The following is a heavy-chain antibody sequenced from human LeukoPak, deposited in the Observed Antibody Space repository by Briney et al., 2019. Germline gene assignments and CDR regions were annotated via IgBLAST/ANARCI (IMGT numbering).Heavy chain of an antibody. CDR3: ARGWIYYYYMDV. Sequence: SETLSLTCAVYGGSFSGYYWSWIRQPPGKGLEWIGEINRSGSTNYNPSLKSRVTISVDTSKNQFSLKLSSVTAADTAVYYCARGWIYYYYMDVWGKGTTVTISS. D-gene: IGHD1-1*01. CDR2: INRSGST. J-gene: IGHJ6*03. V-gene: IGHV4-34*01. CDR1: GGSFSGYY.